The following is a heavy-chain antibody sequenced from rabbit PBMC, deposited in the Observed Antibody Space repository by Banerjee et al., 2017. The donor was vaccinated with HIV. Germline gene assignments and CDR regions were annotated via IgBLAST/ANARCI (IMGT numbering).Heavy chain of an antibody. D-gene: IGHD2-1*01. CDR3: VRDDYGDIDL. CDR2: INTNSGNA. CDR1: GIDFSSYG. J-gene: IGHJ6*01. Sequence: QEQLVESGGDLVKPEGSLTLTCTASGIDFSSYGISWVRQAPGKGLEWIACINTNSGNAVYASWAKGRFTISKTSSTTVTLQMTSLTAADTATYFCVRDDYGDIDLWGPGTLVTVS. V-gene: IGHV1S45*01.